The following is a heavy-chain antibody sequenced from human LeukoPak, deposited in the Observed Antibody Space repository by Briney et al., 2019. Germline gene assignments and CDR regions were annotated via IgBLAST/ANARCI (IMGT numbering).Heavy chain of an antibody. Sequence: SGPTLVNPTQTLTLTCTFSGFSLSTSGVGVGWIRQPPGKALEWLALIYWDDGKRYSPSLKSRLTITKDTSKNQVVLTMTNMDPVDTATYYCAHSTGYYYDPGPIFDYWGQGTLVTVSS. D-gene: IGHD3-22*01. J-gene: IGHJ4*02. V-gene: IGHV2-5*02. CDR2: IYWDDGK. CDR1: GFSLSTSGVG. CDR3: AHSTGYYYDPGPIFDY.